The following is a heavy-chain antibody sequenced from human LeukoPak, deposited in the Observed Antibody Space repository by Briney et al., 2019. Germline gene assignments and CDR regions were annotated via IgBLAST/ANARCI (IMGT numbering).Heavy chain of an antibody. CDR1: GGTFSSYT. V-gene: IGHV1-69*02. CDR3: ASTVDYYGSGRLTTPNNWFDP. CDR2: IIPILDIA. J-gene: IGHJ5*02. D-gene: IGHD3-10*01. Sequence: WASVKVSCKASGGTFSSYTISWVRQAPGQGLEWMGRIIPILDIANYAQKFQGRVTITADKSTSTAYMELSSLRSEDTAVYYCASTVDYYGSGRLTTPNNWFDPWGQGTLVTVSS.